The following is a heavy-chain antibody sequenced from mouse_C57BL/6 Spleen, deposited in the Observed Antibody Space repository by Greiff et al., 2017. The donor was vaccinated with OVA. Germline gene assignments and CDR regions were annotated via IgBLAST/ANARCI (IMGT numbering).Heavy chain of an antibody. D-gene: IGHD2-5*01. Sequence: VQLKESGPELVKPGASVKISCKASGYSFTGYYMNWVKQSPEKSLEWIGEINPSTGGTTYNQKFKAKATLTVDKSSSTAYMQLKSLTSEDSAVYYCARSNYSNFAWFAYWGQGTLVTVSA. V-gene: IGHV1-42*01. CDR1: GYSFTGYY. CDR3: ARSNYSNFAWFAY. CDR2: INPSTGGT. J-gene: IGHJ3*01.